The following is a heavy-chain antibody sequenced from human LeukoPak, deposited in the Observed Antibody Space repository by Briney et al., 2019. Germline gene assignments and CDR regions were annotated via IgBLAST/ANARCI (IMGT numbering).Heavy chain of an antibody. V-gene: IGHV3-74*01. D-gene: IGHD4-23*01. Sequence: GGSLRLSCAASGFTFSNYWMHGVRQAPGKGLVWASRINGHGSSTGYADSVKGRFTISRDNAKNSLYLQMNSLRAEDTAVYYCARELAGSRWDYFDFWGQGTLVTVSS. CDR2: INGHGSST. J-gene: IGHJ4*02. CDR3: ARELAGSRWDYFDF. CDR1: GFTFSNYW.